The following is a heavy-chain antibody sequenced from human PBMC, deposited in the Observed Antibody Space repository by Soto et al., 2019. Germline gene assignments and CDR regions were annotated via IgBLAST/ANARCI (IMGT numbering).Heavy chain of an antibody. CDR2: ISGSGGST. CDR3: AKVGGLLWFGESPFGTYGMDV. D-gene: IGHD3-10*01. CDR1: GFTFSSYA. J-gene: IGHJ6*02. V-gene: IGHV3-23*01. Sequence: EVQLLESGGGLVQPGGSLRLSCAASGFTFSSYAMSWVRQAPGKGLEWVSAISGSGGSTYYADSEKGRFTISRDNSKNTLYLQMNSLRAEDTAVYYCAKVGGLLWFGESPFGTYGMDVWGQGTTVTVSS.